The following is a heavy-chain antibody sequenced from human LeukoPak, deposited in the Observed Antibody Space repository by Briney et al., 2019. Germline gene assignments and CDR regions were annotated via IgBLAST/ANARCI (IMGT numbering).Heavy chain of an antibody. CDR1: GFTFSTYV. J-gene: IGHJ4*02. Sequence: GGSLRLSCSVSGFTFSTYVMRWVRQAPGKGLEYVSAISSNGDNTYYAYSVKGRFTISRDNSKNTLYLQMSSLRADDTAVYYCVRGTGYWGQGTLVTVSS. CDR2: ISSNGDNT. V-gene: IGHV3-64D*06. CDR3: VRGTGY.